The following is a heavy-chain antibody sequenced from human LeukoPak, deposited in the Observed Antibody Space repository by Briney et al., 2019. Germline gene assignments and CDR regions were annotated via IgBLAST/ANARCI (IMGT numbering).Heavy chain of an antibody. CDR2: IRYDGSNK. Sequence: GGSLRLSCAASGFTFSSYGMHWVRQAPGKGLEWVAFIRYDGSNKYYADSVKGRFTISRDNSKNTLYLQMNILRAEDTAVYYCAKDPVSGYSYFYAHNEWYYFDYWGQGTLVTVSS. D-gene: IGHD5-18*01. CDR3: AKDPVSGYSYFYAHNEWYYFDY. CDR1: GFTFSSYG. J-gene: IGHJ4*02. V-gene: IGHV3-30*02.